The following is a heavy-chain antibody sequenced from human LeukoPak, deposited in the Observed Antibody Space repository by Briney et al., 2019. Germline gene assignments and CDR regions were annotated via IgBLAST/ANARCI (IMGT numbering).Heavy chain of an antibody. D-gene: IGHD5-18*01. CDR2: ISGSGGST. J-gene: IGHJ4*02. CDR3: AKDPRGYSYGYGYFDY. V-gene: IGHV3-23*01. Sequence: PGGSLRLSCAASGFTFSSYAMSWVRQAPGKGLEWVSAISGSGGSTYYADSVKGRFTISRDNSKNTLYLQMNSLRAEDTAVYYCAKDPRGYSYGYGYFDYWGQGTLVTVSS. CDR1: GFTFSSYA.